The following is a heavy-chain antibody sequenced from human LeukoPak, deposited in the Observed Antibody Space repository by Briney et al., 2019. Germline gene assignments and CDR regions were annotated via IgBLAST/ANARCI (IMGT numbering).Heavy chain of an antibody. V-gene: IGHV3-33*05. J-gene: IGHJ3*02. Sequence: GGSLRLSCAASGFTFSSHDMHWVRQAPGKGLEWVAIISYDGGKKDYADSVKGRFTISRDNSKNTLYLQMNSLRAEDTAVYYCGYYDDAFDIWGQGTMVTVSS. CDR3: GYYDDAFDI. CDR2: ISYDGGKK. D-gene: IGHD3-22*01. CDR1: GFTFSSHD.